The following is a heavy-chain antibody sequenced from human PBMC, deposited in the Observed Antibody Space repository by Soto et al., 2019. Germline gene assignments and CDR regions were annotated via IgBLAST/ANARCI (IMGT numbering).Heavy chain of an antibody. CDR3: AKGPAAIRGWFEP. Sequence: GGSLRLSCAASGFTFSSYAMSWVRQAPGKGLKWVSALSGSGGSTYYADSVKGRFTISRDNSQNTRYLQMKRLRAEDTAVYNCAKGPAAIRGWFEPWRQGTLVTVCS. CDR1: GFTFSSYA. J-gene: IGHJ5*02. D-gene: IGHD2-2*02. V-gene: IGHV3-23*01. CDR2: LSGSGGST.